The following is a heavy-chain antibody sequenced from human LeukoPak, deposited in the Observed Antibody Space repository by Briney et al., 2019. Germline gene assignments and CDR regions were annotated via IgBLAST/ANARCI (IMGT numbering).Heavy chain of an antibody. D-gene: IGHD6-6*01. J-gene: IGHJ4*02. CDR3: ARASSIAARRDLFDY. V-gene: IGHV1-18*01. CDR1: GYTFTSYG. CDR2: ISAYNGNT. Sequence: GASVKVSCKASGYTFTSYGISWVRQAPGQGLEWMGWISAYNGNTNYAQKLQGRVTMTTDTSTSTAYMEPRSLRSDDTAVYYCARASSIAARRDLFDYWGQGTLVTVSS.